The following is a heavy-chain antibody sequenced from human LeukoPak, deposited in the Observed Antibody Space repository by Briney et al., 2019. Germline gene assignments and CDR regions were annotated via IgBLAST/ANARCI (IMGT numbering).Heavy chain of an antibody. J-gene: IGHJ6*03. D-gene: IGHD2-15*01. CDR1: GFAFSSFA. V-gene: IGHV3-23*01. Sequence: GGSLRLSCVASGFAFSSFAMSWVRQAPGKGLEWVSGLTGSGSTYHADSVKGRFTISRDISKNTLSLQMNSLRAEDTAVYYCAKMKGWRLYDYCMDVWGKGTTVTVSS. CDR3: AKMKGWRLYDYCMDV. CDR2: LTGSGST.